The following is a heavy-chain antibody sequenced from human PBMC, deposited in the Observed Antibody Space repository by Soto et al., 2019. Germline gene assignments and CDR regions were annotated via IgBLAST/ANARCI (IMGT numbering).Heavy chain of an antibody. CDR3: ARHITTVTTERIDL. CDR2: ITGGSDKM. Sequence: EVQLVESGGGLVRPGESLRLSCAASGFTFNYYTMNWVRQAPGQGLEWISSITGGSDKMYYADSVRGRFTISRDNAQNSLYLHMMSLRAEDTAVYYCARHITTVTTERIDLWGQGTLVTVSS. CDR1: GFTFNYYT. J-gene: IGHJ4*02. V-gene: IGHV3-21*02. D-gene: IGHD4-17*01.